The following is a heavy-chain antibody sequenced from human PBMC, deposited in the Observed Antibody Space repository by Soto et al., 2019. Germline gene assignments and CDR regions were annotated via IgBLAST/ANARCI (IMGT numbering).Heavy chain of an antibody. CDR2: IYYSGST. Sequence: SETLSLTCTVSGGSITSSSYYWGWIRQPPGKGLEWIGSIYYSGSTYYNPSLKSRVTISIDRSKNQFSLKLSSVTAADTAVYYCARRYSSSFDYWGQGTLVTVSS. CDR3: ARRYSSSFDY. V-gene: IGHV4-39*07. D-gene: IGHD6-13*01. J-gene: IGHJ4*02. CDR1: GGSITSSSYY.